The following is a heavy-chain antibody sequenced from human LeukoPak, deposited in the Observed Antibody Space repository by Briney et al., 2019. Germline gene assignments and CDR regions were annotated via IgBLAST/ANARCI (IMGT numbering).Heavy chain of an antibody. V-gene: IGHV3-7*01. D-gene: IGHD1-26*01. Sequence: GGSLRLSCAASGFTFSTYWMSWVRQAPGMGLEWVANIKQDGSEKSYVDSVKGRFTISRDNAKNSLYLQMNSLRAEDTAVYYCATYKVGAVSDYWGQGTLVTVSS. CDR1: GFTFSTYW. J-gene: IGHJ4*02. CDR3: ATYKVGAVSDY. CDR2: IKQDGSEK.